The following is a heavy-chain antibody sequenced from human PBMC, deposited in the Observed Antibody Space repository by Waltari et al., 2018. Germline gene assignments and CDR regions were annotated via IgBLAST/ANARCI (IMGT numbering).Heavy chain of an antibody. CDR1: GFTFNIYA. J-gene: IGHJ6*02. CDR3: ARDWDV. CDR2: ITKDGVDK. V-gene: IGHV3-30-3*01. Sequence: VQLVESGGDMVQPGRSPRLPCAASGFTFNIYAMHWVRQAPGKGLEWVAAITKDGVDKHYADSVKGRFTISRDNSKNTVDLQMSSLRAEDTALYYCARDWDVWGQGTTVTVSS.